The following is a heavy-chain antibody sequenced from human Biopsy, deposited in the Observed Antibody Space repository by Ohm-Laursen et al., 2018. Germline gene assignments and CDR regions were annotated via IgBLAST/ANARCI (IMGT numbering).Heavy chain of an antibody. CDR3: ARGPHSGSHSCFDY. J-gene: IGHJ4*02. CDR1: GGTFINYA. D-gene: IGHD1-26*01. Sequence: ASVKVSCNVSGGTFINYAISWVRQAPGQGLEWMGGLTPMFGTANYAQMFQGRVTISADESTSTSYMELSSLTTEDTAIYYCARGPHSGSHSCFDYWGRGTLVTVSS. CDR2: LTPMFGTA. V-gene: IGHV1-69*13.